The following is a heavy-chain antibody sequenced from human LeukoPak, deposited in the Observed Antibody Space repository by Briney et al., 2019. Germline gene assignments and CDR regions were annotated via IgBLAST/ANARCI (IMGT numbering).Heavy chain of an antibody. CDR2: ISYDGSNK. CDR1: GFIFSSYG. V-gene: IGHV3-30*18. CDR3: AKDVNYSGSGSYKDDAFDI. J-gene: IGHJ3*02. Sequence: PGGSLRLSCAASGFIFSSYGMHWVRQAPGKGLEWVAVISYDGSNKYYADSVKGRFTISRDNSKNTLYLQMNNLRTEDTAVYYCAKDVNYSGSGSYKDDAFDIWGQGTMVTVSS. D-gene: IGHD3-10*01.